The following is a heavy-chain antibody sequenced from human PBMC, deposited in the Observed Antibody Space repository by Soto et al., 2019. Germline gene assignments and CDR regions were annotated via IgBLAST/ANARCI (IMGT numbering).Heavy chain of an antibody. Sequence: SVKVSCKASGGTFSSYAISWVRQAPGQGLEWMGGIIPIFGTANYAQKFQGRVTITADESTSTAYMELSSLRSEDTAVYYCARDSYYYGSGSYYTVNWFDPWGQGTLVTSPQ. J-gene: IGHJ5*02. CDR2: IIPIFGTA. V-gene: IGHV1-69*13. CDR1: GGTFSSYA. D-gene: IGHD3-10*01. CDR3: ARDSYYYGSGSYYTVNWFDP.